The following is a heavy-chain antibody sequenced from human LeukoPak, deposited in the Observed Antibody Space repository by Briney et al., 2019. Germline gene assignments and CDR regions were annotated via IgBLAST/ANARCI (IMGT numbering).Heavy chain of an antibody. D-gene: IGHD6-19*01. V-gene: IGHV3-48*02. CDR3: ARTLTGMAVAGPKGFDY. Sequence: PGGSLRLSCAASGFTFSSYSMSWVRQAPGKGLEWVSYISTSSGTIYYADSVKGRFTISRDNAKNSLYLQMNSLRDEDTAVYYCARTLTGMAVAGPKGFDYWGQGSLVTVSS. J-gene: IGHJ4*02. CDR2: ISTSSGTI. CDR1: GFTFSSYS.